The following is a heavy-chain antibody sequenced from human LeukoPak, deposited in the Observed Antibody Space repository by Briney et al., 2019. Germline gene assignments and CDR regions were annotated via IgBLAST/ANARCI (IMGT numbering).Heavy chain of an antibody. V-gene: IGHV3-30*03. CDR1: GFTFSSYG. J-gene: IGHJ4*02. Sequence: PGGSLTLSCAASGFTFSSYGMHWLRQAPGQGREGVAVISYDGSNKYYADSVKGRFTISRDNSKNTLYLQMNSLRAEDTAVYYCARGGRSSSSSPSGYWGQGTLVTVSS. D-gene: IGHD6-13*01. CDR2: ISYDGSNK. CDR3: ARGGRSSSSSPSGY.